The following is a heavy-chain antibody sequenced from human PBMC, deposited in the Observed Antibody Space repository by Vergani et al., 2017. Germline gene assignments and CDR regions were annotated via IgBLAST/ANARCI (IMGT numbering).Heavy chain of an antibody. D-gene: IGHD3-22*01. J-gene: IGHJ4*02. V-gene: IGHV3-73*02. Sequence: EVQLVESGGGLVKPGGSLKLSCAASGFTFSGSAMHWVRQAYGKGLEWVGRIRSKANSYATAYAASVKGRFTISRDDSKNTAYLQMNSLKTEDTAVYYCTRHSYYDSSGYFLNFDYWGQGTLVTVSS. CDR2: IRSKANSYAT. CDR3: TRHSYYDSSGYFLNFDY. CDR1: GFTFSGSA.